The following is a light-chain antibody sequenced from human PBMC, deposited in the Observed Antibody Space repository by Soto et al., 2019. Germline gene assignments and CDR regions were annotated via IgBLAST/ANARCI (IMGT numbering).Light chain of an antibody. CDR1: QSISSS. CDR3: QQSYSTPRT. V-gene: IGKV1-39*01. CDR2: AAS. Sequence: DIQMTQSPSSLSASVRDRVTITCRASQSISSSLNWYQQKPGKAPKLLIYAASSLQSGVPSRFSGRGSGTDFTLTISSLQPEDFAPYYCQQSYSTPRTFGQGTKVEIK. J-gene: IGKJ1*01.